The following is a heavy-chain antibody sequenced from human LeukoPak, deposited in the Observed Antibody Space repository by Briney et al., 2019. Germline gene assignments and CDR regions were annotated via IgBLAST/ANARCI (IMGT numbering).Heavy chain of an antibody. D-gene: IGHD6-13*01. CDR1: GFTFSSYG. J-gene: IGHJ4*02. CDR3: ARGSSWYSFDY. Sequence: PGRSLRLSCAASGFTFSSYGMHWVRQAPGKGLEWVAVIWYDGSNKYYADSVKGRFTISRDNSKNTLYLQMNSLRAEDTAVYYCARGSSWYSFDYWGQGTLVTVSS. V-gene: IGHV3-33*01. CDR2: IWYDGSNK.